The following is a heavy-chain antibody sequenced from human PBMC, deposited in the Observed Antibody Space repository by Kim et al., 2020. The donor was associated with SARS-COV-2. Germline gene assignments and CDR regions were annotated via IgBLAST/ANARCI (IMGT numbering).Heavy chain of an antibody. D-gene: IGHD2-2*01. Sequence: GGSLRLSCSASGFTFSRNAMHWVRQAPGKGLEYVSAISSNGGNTYYADSVKGRFTISRDNSKNTLYLQMSSLRAEDTAVYYCVKSDEPVYYHYGMDVWGQGTTVTVSS. CDR1: GFTFSRNA. CDR3: VKSDEPVYYHYGMDV. J-gene: IGHJ6*02. V-gene: IGHV3-64D*06. CDR2: ISSNGGNT.